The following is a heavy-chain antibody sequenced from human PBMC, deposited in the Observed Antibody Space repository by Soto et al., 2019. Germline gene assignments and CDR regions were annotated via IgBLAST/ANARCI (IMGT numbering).Heavy chain of an antibody. CDR3: SREVNSYGLDV. J-gene: IGHJ6*02. CDR2: IIPILGIA. V-gene: IGHV1-69*04. CDR1: GYTFTSYG. Sequence: GASVQVSCKASGYTFTSYGIIWVRQAPGQGLEWMGRIIPILGIANYAQKFQGRVTITADKSTSTAYMELSSLRSEDTAVYYCSREVNSYGLDVWGQGTTVTVSS.